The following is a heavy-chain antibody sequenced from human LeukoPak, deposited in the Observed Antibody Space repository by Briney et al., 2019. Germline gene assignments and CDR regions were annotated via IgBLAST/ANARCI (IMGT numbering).Heavy chain of an antibody. CDR3: AREVVDGSGKSITSGCFDP. CDR1: GYIFSDYY. D-gene: IGHD3-10*01. V-gene: IGHV1-2*02. Sequence: GASVKVSCKASGYIFSDYYLHWVRQAPGQGLEWMGWINPNSGGTKYAQKFQGRVTTTRDTSISTAYMELSRLRSDDTAVYYRAREVVDGSGKSITSGCFDPWGQGSLVTVSS. J-gene: IGHJ5*02. CDR2: INPNSGGT.